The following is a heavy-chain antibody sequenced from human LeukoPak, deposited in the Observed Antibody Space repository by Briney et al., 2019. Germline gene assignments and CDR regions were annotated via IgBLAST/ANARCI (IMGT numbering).Heavy chain of an antibody. CDR2: INPNSGGT. CDR3: ARATTAAYCGGDCYSGTDY. J-gene: IGHJ4*02. V-gene: IGHV1-2*06. Sequence: ASVKVSCKASGYTFTGYYMHWVRQAPGQGLEWMGRINPNSGGTKYAQKFQGRVTMTRDTSISTAYMELSRLRSDDTAVYYCARATTAAYCGGDCYSGTDYWGQGTLVTVSS. D-gene: IGHD2-21*02. CDR1: GYTFTGYY.